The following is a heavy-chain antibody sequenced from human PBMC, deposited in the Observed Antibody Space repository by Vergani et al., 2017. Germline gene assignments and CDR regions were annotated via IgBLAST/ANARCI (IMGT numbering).Heavy chain of an antibody. Sequence: QVQLVQSAAEVKKPGSSVKVSCKASGGTFSSYAISWVRQAPGPGLEWMGGIIPIFGTANYAQKFQGRVTITADESTSTAYMELSSLRSEDTAVYYCARDXPSDYGDYYDAFDIWGQGTMVTVSS. CDR1: GGTFSSYA. CDR2: IIPIFGTA. CDR3: ARDXPSDYGDYYDAFDI. D-gene: IGHD4-17*01. V-gene: IGHV1-69*01. J-gene: IGHJ3*02.